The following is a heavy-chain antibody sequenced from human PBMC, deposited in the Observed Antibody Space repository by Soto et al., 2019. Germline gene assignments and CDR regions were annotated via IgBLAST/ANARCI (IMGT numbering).Heavy chain of an antibody. V-gene: IGHV4-39*01. CDR2: IYYSGST. J-gene: IGHJ5*02. Sequence: PSETLSLTCTVPGGSISSSSYYWGWIRPPPGKGLEWIGSIYYSGSTYYNPSLKSRVTISVDTSKNQFSLKLSSVTAADTAVYYCARHSVGDLWFGTRSYNWFDPWGQGTLVTVSS. CDR1: GGSISSSSYY. D-gene: IGHD3-10*01. CDR3: ARHSVGDLWFGTRSYNWFDP.